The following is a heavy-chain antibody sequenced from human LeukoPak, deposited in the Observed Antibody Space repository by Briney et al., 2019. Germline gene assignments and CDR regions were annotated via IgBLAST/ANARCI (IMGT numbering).Heavy chain of an antibody. D-gene: IGHD3-3*01. CDR3: AKDGSYDSYYFDY. Sequence: PGGSLRLSCAASGFTFSSYGMHWVRQAPGKGLEWVAVISYDGSNKYYADSVKGRFTISRDNSKNTLYLQMNSLRAEDTAVYYCAKDGSYDSYYFDYWGQGTLVTVSS. CDR2: ISYDGSNK. J-gene: IGHJ4*02. CDR1: GFTFSSYG. V-gene: IGHV3-30*18.